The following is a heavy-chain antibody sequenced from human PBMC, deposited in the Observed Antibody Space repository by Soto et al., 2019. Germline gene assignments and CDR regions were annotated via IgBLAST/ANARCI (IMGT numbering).Heavy chain of an antibody. CDR2: ITPFNGDV. CDR1: GNTFTYRY. CDR3: ASGGAGSGPFTWELPDH. D-gene: IGHD1-26*01. J-gene: IGHJ4*02. V-gene: IGHV1-45*02. Sequence: SVNVSCKALGNTFTYRYLHWVRQAPGQALEWMGWITPFNGDVHYAQRFQERVTITRDRSINTAYMQMSSLRSEDTAMYFCASGGAGSGPFTWELPDHWGQGTLVTVSS.